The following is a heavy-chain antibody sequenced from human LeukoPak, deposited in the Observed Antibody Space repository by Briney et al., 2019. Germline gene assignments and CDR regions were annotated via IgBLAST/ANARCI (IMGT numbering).Heavy chain of an antibody. J-gene: IGHJ3*02. CDR3: ARDPSPHYGGNLDAFDI. CDR1: GGSLSSGGYY. CDR2: IYYSGST. V-gene: IGHV4-31*03. Sequence: TPSLTCTVSGGSLSSGGYYWSWIRQHPRKGLGWIGYIYYSGSTYYNPSLKSRVTISVDTSKNQFSLKLSSVTAADTAVYYCARDPSPHYGGNLDAFDIWGQGTMVTVSS. D-gene: IGHD4-23*01.